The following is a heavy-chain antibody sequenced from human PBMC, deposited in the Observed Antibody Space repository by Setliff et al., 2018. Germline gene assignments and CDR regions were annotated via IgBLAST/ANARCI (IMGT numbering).Heavy chain of an antibody. CDR2: LSYDGSNK. J-gene: IGHJ3*01. CDR1: GFTISRHA. V-gene: IGHV3-30*16. Sequence: GGSLRLSCAASGFTISRHAVHWVRQAPGKGLEWVAVLSYDGSNKFYADSVKGRFTVSRDNSRNTLYLQMNSLRTQDTAIYYCARDRGESTTWYALDGFDVWGQGTMVTVSS. D-gene: IGHD6-13*01. CDR3: ARDRGESTTWYALDGFDV.